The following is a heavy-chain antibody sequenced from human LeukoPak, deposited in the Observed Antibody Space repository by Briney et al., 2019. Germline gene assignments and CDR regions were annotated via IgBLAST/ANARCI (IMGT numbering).Heavy chain of an antibody. CDR3: ARDEAGDPYYSSSWYNWFDP. V-gene: IGHV1-18*01. CDR2: ISAYNGNT. D-gene: IGHD6-13*01. CDR1: GYTFTSYG. J-gene: IGHJ5*02. Sequence: DSVKVSCKASGYTFTSYGISWVRQAPGQGLEWMGWISAYNGNTNYAQKLQGRVTMTTDTSTSTAYMELRSLRSDDTAVYYCARDEAGDPYYSSSWYNWFDPWGQGTLVTVSS.